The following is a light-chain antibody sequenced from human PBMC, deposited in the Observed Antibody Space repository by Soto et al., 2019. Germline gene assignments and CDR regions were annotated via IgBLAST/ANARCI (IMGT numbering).Light chain of an antibody. CDR2: WAS. J-gene: IGKJ5*01. Sequence: DIVMTQSPDSLAVSLGERATINCKSSQSVFYSSTNKNYLAWYQQKPRQPPKLLIYWASTRESGVPDRFSGSGSGTDFALTISSLQAEDVAVYYCQQRSNWQIPFGQGTRLEN. CDR3: QQRSNWQIP. V-gene: IGKV4-1*01. CDR1: QSVFYSSTNKNY.